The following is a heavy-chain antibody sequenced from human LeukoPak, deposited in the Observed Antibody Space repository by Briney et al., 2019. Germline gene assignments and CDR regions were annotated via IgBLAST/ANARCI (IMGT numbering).Heavy chain of an antibody. V-gene: IGHV1-46*01. Sequence: GASVKVSCKASGYTFTSYHLHWVRQAPGQGLEWMGIINPSGGSTSYAQKFQGRVTMTEDTSTDTAYMELSSLRSEDTAVYYCATDFATLSRLYDYVWGSYRWSSHVYWGQGTLVTVSS. J-gene: IGHJ4*02. CDR2: INPSGGST. CDR1: GYTFTSYH. CDR3: ATDFATLSRLYDYVWGSYRWSSHVY. D-gene: IGHD3-16*02.